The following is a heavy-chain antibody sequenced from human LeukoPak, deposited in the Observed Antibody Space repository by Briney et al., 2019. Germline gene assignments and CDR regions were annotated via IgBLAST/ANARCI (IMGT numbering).Heavy chain of an antibody. Sequence: PGGSLRLSCAASGFTFSDYYMSWIRQAPGKGLEWVAYISSSGSTIYYAGCVKGRFTIARDNAKNSLYLQMNSLRAEDTAVYYCARDSIPRIAVAGTDHWGQGTLVTVSS. D-gene: IGHD6-19*01. J-gene: IGHJ4*02. CDR3: ARDSIPRIAVAGTDH. V-gene: IGHV3-11*01. CDR1: GFTFSDYY. CDR2: ISSSGSTI.